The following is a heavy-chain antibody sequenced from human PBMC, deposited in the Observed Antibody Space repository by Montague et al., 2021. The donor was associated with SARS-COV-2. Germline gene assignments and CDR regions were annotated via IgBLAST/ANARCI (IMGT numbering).Heavy chain of an antibody. J-gene: IGHJ6*02. CDR3: ARERTVVIITGYYYYGVDV. D-gene: IGHD3-10*01. V-gene: IGHV3-21*01. CDR2: ISSSSSYI. Sequence: SRRLSCAASGFTFSSYSMNWVRQAPGKGLEWVSSISSSSSYIYYADSVKGRFTISRGNAKNSLYLQMNSLRAEDTAVYFCARERTVVIITGYYYYGVDVWGQGTTVTVSS. CDR1: GFTFSSYS.